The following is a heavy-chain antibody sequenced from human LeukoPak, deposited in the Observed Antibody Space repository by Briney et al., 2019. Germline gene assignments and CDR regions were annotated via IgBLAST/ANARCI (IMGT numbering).Heavy chain of an antibody. CDR2: IYYSGST. D-gene: IGHD6-13*01. CDR1: EFSVGSNY. V-gene: IGHV4-39*07. Sequence: GSLRLSCAASEFSVGSNYMTWVRQAPGKGLEWIGSIYYSGSTYYNPSLKSRVTISVDTSKNQFSLKLSSVTAADTAVYYCARGSSKGAAAGRLDYWGQGKLVTVSS. CDR3: ARGSSKGAAAGRLDY. J-gene: IGHJ4*02.